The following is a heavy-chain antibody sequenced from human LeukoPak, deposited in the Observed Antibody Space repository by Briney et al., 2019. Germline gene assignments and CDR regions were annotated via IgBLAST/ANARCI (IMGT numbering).Heavy chain of an antibody. Sequence: GGSLRLSCAASGFTFDDYGMSWVRQAPGKGLEWVSVIYSGGSTYYADSVKGRFTISRDNSKNTLYLQMNSLRAEDTAVYYCARDLGESFDYWGQGTLVTVSS. J-gene: IGHJ4*02. CDR1: GFTFDDYG. CDR2: IYSGGST. CDR3: ARDLGESFDY. D-gene: IGHD3-10*01. V-gene: IGHV3-53*01.